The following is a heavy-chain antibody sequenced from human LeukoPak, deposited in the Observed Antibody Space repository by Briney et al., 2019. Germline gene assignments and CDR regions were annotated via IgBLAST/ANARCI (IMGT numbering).Heavy chain of an antibody. CDR3: AKDGSGSYSYFDY. J-gene: IGHJ4*02. D-gene: IGHD3-10*01. Sequence: SETLSLTCTVSGYSISSGYYWGWIRQPPGKGLEWIGNIYHSGSTYYNPSLKSRVTISVDTSKNQFSLKLSSLTAADTAVYYCAKDGSGSYSYFDYWGQGTLVTVSS. V-gene: IGHV4-38-2*02. CDR2: IYHSGST. CDR1: GYSISSGYY.